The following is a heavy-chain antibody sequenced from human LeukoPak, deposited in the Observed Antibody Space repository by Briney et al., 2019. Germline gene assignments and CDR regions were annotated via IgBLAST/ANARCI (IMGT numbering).Heavy chain of an antibody. Sequence: SETLSLTCTVSGVSISSGGYYWSWIRQHPGKGLEWIGYIYYSGSTYYNPSLKSRVTISVDTSKNQFSLKLSSVTAADTAVYYCARGLGEMATISPFDYWGQGTLVTVSS. CDR1: GVSISSGGYY. V-gene: IGHV4-31*03. CDR2: IYYSGST. J-gene: IGHJ4*02. CDR3: ARGLGEMATISPFDY. D-gene: IGHD5-24*01.